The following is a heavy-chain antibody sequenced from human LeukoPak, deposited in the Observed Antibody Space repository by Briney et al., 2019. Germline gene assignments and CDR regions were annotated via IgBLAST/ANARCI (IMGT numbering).Heavy chain of an antibody. V-gene: IGHV1-69*02. CDR1: GGAFSSYT. J-gene: IGHJ4*02. Sequence: SVKVFCKASGGAFSSYTISWVRQAPGQGLEWMGRIIPILGIANYAQKFQGRVTITADKSTSTAYMELSSLRSEDTAVYYCASPMTTVKPVWGQGTLVTVSS. CDR3: ASPMTTVKPV. D-gene: IGHD4-11*01. CDR2: IIPILGIA.